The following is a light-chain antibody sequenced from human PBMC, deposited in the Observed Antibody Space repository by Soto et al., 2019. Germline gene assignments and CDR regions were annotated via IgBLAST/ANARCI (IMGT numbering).Light chain of an antibody. CDR3: QQSYLSLQS. Sequence: DVQMPQSPSSLSASVRDTVTITCRAGQTFNNYLNWYQHKPGKAPKLLIYAASALQTGVPSRFSASASGTDFTLTITNLQPEDFATYYCQQSYLSLQSFGQGTKLQI. CDR2: AAS. CDR1: QTFNNY. V-gene: IGKV1-39*01. J-gene: IGKJ2*03.